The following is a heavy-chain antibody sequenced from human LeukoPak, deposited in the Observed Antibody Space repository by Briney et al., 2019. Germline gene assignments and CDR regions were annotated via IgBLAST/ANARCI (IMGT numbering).Heavy chain of an antibody. D-gene: IGHD3-22*01. CDR1: GGSISSGGYY. CDR2: IYYSGST. Sequence: SETLSLTCTVSGGSISSGGYYWSWIRQHPGKGLEWIGYIYYSGSTYYNPSLKSRVTISVDTSKNQLSLKLSSVTAADTAVYYCAREGPTNNYYDSSGYIDYWGQGTLDTVSS. V-gene: IGHV4-31*03. J-gene: IGHJ4*02. CDR3: AREGPTNNYYDSSGYIDY.